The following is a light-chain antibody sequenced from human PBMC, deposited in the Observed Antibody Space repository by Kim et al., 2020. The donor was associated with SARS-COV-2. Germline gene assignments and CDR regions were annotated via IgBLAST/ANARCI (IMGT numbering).Light chain of an antibody. V-gene: IGKV1-27*01. CDR1: QAISNY. J-gene: IGKJ1*01. CDR2: AAS. Sequence: ASVGDRVTITCRASQAISNYLAWYQQKPAKVPELLVYAASALQSGVSSRFSGSGSGTEFTLTISSLQPEDVATYYCQKYDRSPRTFGQGTKVDIK. CDR3: QKYDRSPRT.